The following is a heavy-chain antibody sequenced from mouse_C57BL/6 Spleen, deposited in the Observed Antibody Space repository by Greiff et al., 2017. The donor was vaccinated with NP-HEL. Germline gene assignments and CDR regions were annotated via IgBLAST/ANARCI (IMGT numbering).Heavy chain of an antibody. Sequence: EVNLFAPGGGLVKPGGSLKLSCAASGFTFSDYGMHWVRQAPEKGLEWVAYISSGSSTIYYADTVKGRFTISRDNAKNTLFLQMTSLRSEDTAMYYCARHRTYFDYWGQGTTLTVSS. CDR2: ISSGSSTI. D-gene: IGHD3-1*01. J-gene: IGHJ2*01. V-gene: IGHV5-17*01. CDR3: ARHRTYFDY. CDR1: GFTFSDYG.